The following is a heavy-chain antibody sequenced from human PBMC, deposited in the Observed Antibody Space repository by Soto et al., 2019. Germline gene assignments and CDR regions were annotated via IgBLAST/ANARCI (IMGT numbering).Heavy chain of an antibody. CDR2: INPNSGGT. J-gene: IGHJ4*02. D-gene: IGHD1-26*01. V-gene: IGHV1-2*04. CDR1: GYTFTGYY. CDR3: ARDSGSTIDY. Sequence: ASVKVSCKASGYTFTGYYMHWVRQAPGQGLEWMGWINPNSGGTNYAQKFQGWVTMTTDTSTSTAYMELRSLRSDDTAVYYCARDSGSTIDYWGQGTLVTVSS.